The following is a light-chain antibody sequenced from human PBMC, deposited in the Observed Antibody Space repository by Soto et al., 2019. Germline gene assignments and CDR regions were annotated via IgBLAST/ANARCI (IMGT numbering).Light chain of an antibody. CDR2: AAS. Sequence: DIQMTQSPSSVSASVGDRVTITCRASQTISTNLAWYQQKPGKAPKLLIYAASSLQSGVPPRFSGSGSGTDFTLTITSLQPEDFAIYFCLQANRVPLSFGQGARPEI. CDR3: LQANRVPLS. V-gene: IGKV1-12*01. CDR1: QTISTN. J-gene: IGKJ5*01.